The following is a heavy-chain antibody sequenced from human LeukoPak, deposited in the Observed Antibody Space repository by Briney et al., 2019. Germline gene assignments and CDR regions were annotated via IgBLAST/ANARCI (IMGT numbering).Heavy chain of an antibody. Sequence: GGSLRLSCAVSGFTFSSYAMSWVRQAPGKGLEWVSLISGSGDKTYYADSVKGRFTISRDNSKNTLYLQVNSLRADDTAVYYCAKDDPNDYKPWIYWGQGTLVIVSS. CDR3: AKDDPNDYKPWIY. CDR1: GFTFSSYA. D-gene: IGHD4-11*01. CDR2: ISGSGDKT. V-gene: IGHV3-23*01. J-gene: IGHJ4*02.